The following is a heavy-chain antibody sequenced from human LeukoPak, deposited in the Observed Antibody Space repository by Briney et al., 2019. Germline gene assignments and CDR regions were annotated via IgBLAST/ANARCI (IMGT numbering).Heavy chain of an antibody. Sequence: GGSLRLSCAASGFTFSTYGMNWVRQAPGKGLEWVSGMSPSGDITYYADSVKGRFTISRDNSKNTVYLQMNNVRAEDTAVYYCAKDGAWLRFDDWGQGTMVTVSS. CDR1: GFTFSTYG. V-gene: IGHV3-23*01. J-gene: IGHJ4*02. CDR2: MSPSGDIT. CDR3: AKDGAWLRFDD. D-gene: IGHD5-12*01.